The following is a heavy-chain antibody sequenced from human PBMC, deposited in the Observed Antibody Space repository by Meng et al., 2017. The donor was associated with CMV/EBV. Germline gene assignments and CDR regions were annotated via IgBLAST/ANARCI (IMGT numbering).Heavy chain of an antibody. CDR2: IYYSGST. D-gene: IGHD3-10*01. CDR1: GGSVSSGSYY. V-gene: IGHV4-61*01. Sequence: AETLSLTCTVSGGSVSSGSYYWSWIRQPPGKGLEWIGYIYYSGSTNYNPSLKSRVTISVDTSKNQFSLKLSSVTAADTAVYYCAGEGSFDGEFSHYYYGMDVWGQGTTVTVSS. CDR3: AGEGSFDGEFSHYYYGMDV. J-gene: IGHJ6*02.